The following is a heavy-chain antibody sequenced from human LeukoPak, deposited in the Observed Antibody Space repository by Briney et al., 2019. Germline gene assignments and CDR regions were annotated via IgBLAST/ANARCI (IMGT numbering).Heavy chain of an antibody. V-gene: IGHV4-34*01. Sequence: PSETLSLTCAVYGGSFSGYYWSWIRQPPGKGLEWIGKINHSGSTNYNPSLKSRVTISVDTSKNQFSLKLSSVTAADTAVYYCARAYGDADYWGQGTLVTVSS. CDR1: GGSFSGYY. CDR2: INHSGST. J-gene: IGHJ4*02. D-gene: IGHD4-17*01. CDR3: ARAYGDADY.